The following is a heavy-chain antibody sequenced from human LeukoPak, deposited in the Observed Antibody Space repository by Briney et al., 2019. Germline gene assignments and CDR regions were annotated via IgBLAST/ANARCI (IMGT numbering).Heavy chain of an antibody. J-gene: IGHJ6*02. CDR2: ISWNSGSI. CDR1: GFTFDDYA. D-gene: IGHD5-18*01. V-gene: IGHV3-9*01. Sequence: PGRSLRLSCAASGFTFDDYAMHWVRQAPGKGLEWVSGISWNSGSIGYADSVKGRFTISRDNAKNSLYLQMNSLRAEDTALYYRAKGDTAMVYYYYGMDVWGQGTTVTVSS. CDR3: AKGDTAMVYYYYGMDV.